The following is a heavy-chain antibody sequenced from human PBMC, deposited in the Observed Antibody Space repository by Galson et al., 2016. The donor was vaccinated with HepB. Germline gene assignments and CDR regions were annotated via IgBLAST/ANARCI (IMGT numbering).Heavy chain of an antibody. V-gene: IGHV3-11*01. D-gene: IGHD1-7*01. CDR1: GFTFSDYY. J-gene: IGHJ6*04. CDR3: ARCGTGTTTGYYGLDV. Sequence: SLRLSCAASGFTFSDYYMSWIRQAPGKGLEWVSYITSSGGPIYYADSVRGRFTVSGDNANNSLYLQMNSLRAEDTAVYYCARCGTGTTTGYYGLDVWGKGTKVTDS. CDR2: ITSSGGPI.